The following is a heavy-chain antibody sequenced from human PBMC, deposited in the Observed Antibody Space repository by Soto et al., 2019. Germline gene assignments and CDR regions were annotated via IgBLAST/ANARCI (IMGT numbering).Heavy chain of an antibody. CDR3: ARERQSGGYSKGLDY. J-gene: IGHJ4*02. CDR1: GFTFSSYG. CDR2: IWYDGSNK. V-gene: IGHV3-33*01. Sequence: QVQLVESGGGVVQPGRSLRLSCAASGFTFSSYGMHWVRQAPGKGLEWVAVIWYDGSNKYYADSVKGRFTISRDNSKNTLYLKMNSLRAEDTAVYYCARERQSGGYSKGLDYWGQGTLVTVSS. D-gene: IGHD5-12*01.